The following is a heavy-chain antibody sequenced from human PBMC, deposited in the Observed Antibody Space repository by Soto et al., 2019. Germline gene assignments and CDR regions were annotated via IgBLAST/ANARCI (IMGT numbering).Heavy chain of an antibody. CDR1: GYTFTSYY. J-gene: IGHJ6*02. CDR3: AREYYGSGRFSRYGMDV. V-gene: IGHV1-46*01. Sequence: ASVKVSGKASGYTFTSYYMLWVRQAPGQALEWMGISNPSGGSTSYAQKFKGRVNMTRDTSTSTVYLVLSSLRSEDTAVYYCAREYYGSGRFSRYGMDVWGQGTTVTVSS. D-gene: IGHD3-10*01. CDR2: SNPSGGST.